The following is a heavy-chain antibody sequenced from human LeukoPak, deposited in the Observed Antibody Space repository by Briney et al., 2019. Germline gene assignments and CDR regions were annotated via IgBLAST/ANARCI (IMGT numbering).Heavy chain of an antibody. V-gene: IGHV4-34*01. CDR2: INHSGST. CDR3: ARWRVIAAAGIDY. CDR1: GGSFSGYY. D-gene: IGHD6-13*01. Sequence: SETLSLTCAVYGGSFSGYYWSWIRQPPGKGLEWIGEINHSGSTNYNPSLKSRVTISVDPSKDQFSLKLSSVTAADTAVYYCARWRVIAAAGIDYWGQGTLVTVSS. J-gene: IGHJ4*02.